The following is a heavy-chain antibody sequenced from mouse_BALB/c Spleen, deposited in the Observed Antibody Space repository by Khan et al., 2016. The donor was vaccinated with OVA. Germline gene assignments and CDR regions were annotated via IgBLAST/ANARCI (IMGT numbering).Heavy chain of an antibody. V-gene: IGHV5-12-1*01. Sequence: EVQLVESGGGLVKPGGSLKLSCAASGFAFSNYDMSWVRQTPEKRLEWVAYISNGGINTYYPDTVKGRFSISRDNAKNTLYLQVSSLESEDTAMYYCARSYRFYAMDYWGQGTSVTVSS. D-gene: IGHD2-14*01. CDR2: ISNGGINT. CDR1: GFAFSNYD. J-gene: IGHJ4*01. CDR3: ARSYRFYAMDY.